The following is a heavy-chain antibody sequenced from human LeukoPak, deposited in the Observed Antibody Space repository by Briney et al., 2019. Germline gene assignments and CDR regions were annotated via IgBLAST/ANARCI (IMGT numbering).Heavy chain of an antibody. CDR3: ARTYYYDSSPYPNWFDP. D-gene: IGHD3-22*01. J-gene: IGHJ5*02. CDR2: INHSGST. V-gene: IGHV4-34*01. CDR1: GGSFSGYY. Sequence: PSETLSLTCAVYGGSFSGYYWGWIRQPPGKGLEWIGEINHSGSTNYNPSLKSRVTISVDTSKNQFSLKLSSVTAADTAVYYCARTYYYDSSPYPNWFDPWGQGTLVTVSS.